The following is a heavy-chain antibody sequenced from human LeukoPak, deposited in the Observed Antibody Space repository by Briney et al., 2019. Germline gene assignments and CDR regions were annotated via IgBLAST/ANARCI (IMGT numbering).Heavy chain of an antibody. J-gene: IGHJ4*02. V-gene: IGHV1-24*01. D-gene: IGHD7-27*01. CDR1: GYTLTELS. Sequence: ASVKVSCKVSGYTLTELSMHWVRQAPGKGLEWMGGFDPEDGETIYAQKFQGRVTITRDTSASTAYMELSSLRSEDTAVYYCARSWGLYYFDYWGQGTLVTVSS. CDR3: ARSWGLYYFDY. CDR2: FDPEDGET.